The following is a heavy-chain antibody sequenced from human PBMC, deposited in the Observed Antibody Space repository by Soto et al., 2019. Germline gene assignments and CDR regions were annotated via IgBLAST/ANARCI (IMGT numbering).Heavy chain of an antibody. CDR2: ISGSGGST. CDR3: VKDGLLDAADYYYYCMDV. V-gene: IGHV3-23*01. D-gene: IGHD2-21*01. CDR1: GFTFSSYA. J-gene: IGHJ6*02. Sequence: EVQLLESGGGLVQPGGSLRLSCAASGFTFSSYAMSWVRQAPGKGLEWVSAISGSGGSTYYADSVKGRFTITRDNSKNTLYLQLNSLRAEDTAVYYCVKDGLLDAADYYYYCMDVWGQGTTVTVSS.